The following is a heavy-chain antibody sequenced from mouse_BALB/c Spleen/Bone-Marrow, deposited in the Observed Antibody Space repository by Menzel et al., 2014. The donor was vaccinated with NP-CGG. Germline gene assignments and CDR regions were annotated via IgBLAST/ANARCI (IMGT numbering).Heavy chain of an antibody. J-gene: IGHJ2*01. CDR2: INPGSGST. Sequence: QVQLQQSGAELVRPGTSVKVSCKASGYAFTDYLMEWLKQRPGQGLEWIGVINPGSGSTNQKEKFKDKATLTADTSSNTAYMQLSSLTSDDSAAYFCARYDGYLDYWGQGTTLTVSS. D-gene: IGHD2-3*01. CDR1: GYAFTDYL. V-gene: IGHV1-54*01. CDR3: ARYDGYLDY.